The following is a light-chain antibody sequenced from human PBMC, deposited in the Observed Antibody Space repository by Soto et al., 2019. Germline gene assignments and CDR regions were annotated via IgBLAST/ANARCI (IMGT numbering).Light chain of an antibody. CDR1: QYISSY. Sequence: DIQMTQSPSSLSASVGDRVTITCRASQYISSYLSWYQQKPGKAPKLLIYAASSLESGVPSRFSGSGSGTEFTLTISSLQPDDFATYYCQQYLTYSSLTFGGGTKVDIK. J-gene: IGKJ4*01. V-gene: IGKV1-5*01. CDR2: AAS. CDR3: QQYLTYSSLT.